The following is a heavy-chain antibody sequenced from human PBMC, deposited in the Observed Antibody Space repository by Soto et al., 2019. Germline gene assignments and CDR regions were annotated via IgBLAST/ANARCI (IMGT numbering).Heavy chain of an antibody. V-gene: IGHV3-30-3*01. J-gene: IGHJ4*02. CDR2: ISYDGSNK. Sequence: QVQLVESGGGVVQPGRSLRLSCAASGFTFSSYAMHWVRQAPGKGLEWVAVISYDGSNKYYADSVKGRFTISRDNSKNTLYLQMNRLSAEDTAVYYCAIGEMSTITYAALDYWGQGTLVTLCS. D-gene: IGHD5-12*01. CDR1: GFTFSSYA. CDR3: AIGEMSTITYAALDY.